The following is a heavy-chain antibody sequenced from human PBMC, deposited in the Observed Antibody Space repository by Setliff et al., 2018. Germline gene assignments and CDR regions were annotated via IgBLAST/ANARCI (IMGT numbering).Heavy chain of an antibody. CDR1: GYTFTSFF. D-gene: IGHD5-12*01. J-gene: IGHJ5*01. V-gene: IGHV1-2*02. CDR3: AREVPGYSGALDF. Sequence: ASVKVSCKASGYTFTSFFHQWVRQAPGQGLEWLGWINSNSGSTTYAQKLQGRVTMTRDTSINTVYMELKSLTSDDSAVYYCAREVPGYSGALDFWGRGTLVTVSS. CDR2: INSNSGST.